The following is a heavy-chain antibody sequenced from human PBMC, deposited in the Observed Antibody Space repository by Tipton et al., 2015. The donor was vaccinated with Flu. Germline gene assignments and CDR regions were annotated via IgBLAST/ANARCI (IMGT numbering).Heavy chain of an antibody. CDR1: GGSISSYY. CDR2: IYYSGST. Sequence: TLSLTCTVSGGSISSYYWSWIRQPPGKGLEWIGYIYYSGSTNYNPSLKSRVTISVDTSKNQFSLKLSSVTAADTAVYYCAREVESGAFDIWGQGTMVTVSS. J-gene: IGHJ3*02. CDR3: AREVESGAFDI. D-gene: IGHD3-3*01. V-gene: IGHV4-59*01.